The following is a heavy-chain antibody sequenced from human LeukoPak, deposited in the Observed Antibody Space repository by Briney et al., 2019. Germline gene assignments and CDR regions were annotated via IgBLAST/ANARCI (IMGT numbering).Heavy chain of an antibody. CDR2: INHSGST. Sequence: PSETLSLTCAVYGGSFSGYYWSWIRQPPGKGLEWTGEINHSGSTNYNPSLKSRVTISVDTSKNQFSLKLSSVTAADTAVYYCARGRSGYYQYWGQGTLVTVSS. J-gene: IGHJ4*02. CDR1: GGSFSGYY. V-gene: IGHV4-34*01. CDR3: ARGRSGYYQY. D-gene: IGHD3-3*01.